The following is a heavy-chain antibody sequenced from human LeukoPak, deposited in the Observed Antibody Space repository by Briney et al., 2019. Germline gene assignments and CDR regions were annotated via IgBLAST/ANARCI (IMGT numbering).Heavy chain of an antibody. CDR2: IGRSGANS. J-gene: IGHJ4*02. CDR1: GFTFSSYS. CDR3: ARGEYGSGSYHIDY. D-gene: IGHD3-10*01. Sequence: SGGSLRLSCAASGFTFSSYSMNWVRQAPGKGLEWVSAIGRSGANSYYATSVKGRFSVSRDNTKNTFHLQMNSLRAEDTAVYYCARGEYGSGSYHIDYWGQGTLVTVSS. V-gene: IGHV3-21*01.